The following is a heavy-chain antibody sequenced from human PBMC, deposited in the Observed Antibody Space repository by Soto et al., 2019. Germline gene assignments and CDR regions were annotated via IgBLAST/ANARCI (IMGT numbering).Heavy chain of an antibody. D-gene: IGHD6-13*01. CDR2: ISSSGSTI. Sequence: PGGSLRLSCAASGFTFSDYYMSWIRQAPGKGLEWVSYISSSGSTIYYADSVKGRFTISRDNAKNSLYLQMNSLRAGDTAVYYCARDRGSSWYYSYYYYGMDVWGQGTTVTVSS. J-gene: IGHJ6*02. V-gene: IGHV3-11*01. CDR3: ARDRGSSWYYSYYYYGMDV. CDR1: GFTFSDYY.